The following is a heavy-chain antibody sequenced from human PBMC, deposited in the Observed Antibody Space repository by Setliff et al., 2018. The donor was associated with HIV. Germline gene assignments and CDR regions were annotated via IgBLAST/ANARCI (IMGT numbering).Heavy chain of an antibody. V-gene: IGHV4-59*08. CDR3: ARSSPRFSGSYFDY. J-gene: IGHJ4*02. CDR2: IYYNGRP. Sequence: SETLSLTCTVSNGSISTYYWSWIRQPPGKRLEWIGYIYYNGRPNYNPSLKRRVTISVDTSKNQFSLKLSSVTAADTAVYYCARSSPRFSGSYFDYWGQGTLVTVPQ. CDR1: NGSISTYY. D-gene: IGHD1-26*01.